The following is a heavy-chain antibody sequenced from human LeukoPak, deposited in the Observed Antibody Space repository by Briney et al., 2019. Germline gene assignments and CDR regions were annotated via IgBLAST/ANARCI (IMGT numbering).Heavy chain of an antibody. J-gene: IGHJ6*02. CDR2: IIPIFGTA. CDR3: AVGEWLVDTWVDYYYGMDV. Sequence: GSSGKVSCKASGGTFSSYAISWVRQASGHGLEWMGGIIPIFGTANYAQKFQGRVTTTADESTSTAYMELSSLRSEDTAVYYCAVGEWLVDTWVDYYYGMDVWGQGTTVTVSS. CDR1: GGTFSSYA. V-gene: IGHV1-69*01. D-gene: IGHD6-19*01.